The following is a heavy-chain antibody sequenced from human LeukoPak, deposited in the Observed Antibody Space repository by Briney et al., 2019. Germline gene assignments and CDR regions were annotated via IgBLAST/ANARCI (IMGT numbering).Heavy chain of an antibody. CDR1: GFTFDDYG. CDR2: INWNGGST. Sequence: GGSLRLSCAASGFTFDDYGMSWVRQAPGKGLEWVSGINWNGGSTGYADSVKGRFTISRDNAKNSLYLQMNSLRAEDTALYYCAKDTDPAYFYYMDVWGKGTTVTVSS. J-gene: IGHJ6*03. CDR3: AKDTDPAYFYYMDV. V-gene: IGHV3-20*04. D-gene: IGHD2-8*02.